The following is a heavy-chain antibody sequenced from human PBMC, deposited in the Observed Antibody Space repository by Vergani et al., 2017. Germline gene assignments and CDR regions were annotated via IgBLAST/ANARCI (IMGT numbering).Heavy chain of an antibody. Sequence: QVQLQESGPGLVKPSQTLSLTCTVSGGSISSGSYYWSWIRQPAGKGLEWIGRIYTSGSTNYNPSLKSRVTISVDTSKNQFSLKLSSVTAADTAVYYCARARGSRVGTWFDPWGQGTLVTVSS. D-gene: IGHD3-16*01. J-gene: IGHJ5*02. CDR1: GGSISSGSYY. CDR2: IYTSGST. V-gene: IGHV4-61*02. CDR3: ARARGSRVGTWFDP.